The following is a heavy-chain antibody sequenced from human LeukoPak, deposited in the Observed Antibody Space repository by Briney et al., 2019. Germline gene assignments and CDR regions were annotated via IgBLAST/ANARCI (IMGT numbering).Heavy chain of an antibody. CDR2: INPSGSST. CDR1: GYTFTSYD. Sequence: EASVKVSCKASGYTFTSYDINWVRQATGQGLEWMGLINPSGSSTSYAQKFQGRLSLTRDMSTSTDYMELSSLRSEDTAVYYCARDNSVGDTAWWFDPWGQGTLVTVSS. CDR3: ARDNSVGDTAWWFDP. D-gene: IGHD1-26*01. V-gene: IGHV1-46*01. J-gene: IGHJ5*02.